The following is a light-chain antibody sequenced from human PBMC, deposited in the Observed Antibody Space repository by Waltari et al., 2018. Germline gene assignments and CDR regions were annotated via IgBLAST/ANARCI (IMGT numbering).Light chain of an antibody. CDR1: SSDVGGYNT. CDR2: DVS. Sequence: QSALTQPRSVSGSPGQSVTLSCTGTSSDVGGYNTVSWSHQHPGKAPKLMSYDVSKRPSGVPDRFSGSKSGNTASLTISGLQAEDEADYYCCSYAGTVVFGGGTKLTVL. V-gene: IGLV2-11*01. J-gene: IGLJ2*01. CDR3: CSYAGTVV.